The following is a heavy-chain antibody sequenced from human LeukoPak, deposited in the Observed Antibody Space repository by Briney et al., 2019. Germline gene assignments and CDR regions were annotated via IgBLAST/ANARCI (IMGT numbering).Heavy chain of an antibody. J-gene: IGHJ4*02. CDR3: SRSSSGWYTFDY. CDR2: ISGSGGST. V-gene: IGHV3-23*01. Sequence: PGGSLRLSCAASGFTFSSYAMSWVRQAPGKGLEWVSAISGSGGSTYYADSVKGRFTISRDNFKNTLFLQMNSLRAEDTAVYHCSRSSSGWYTFDYWGQGSLVTVSS. D-gene: IGHD6-19*01. CDR1: GFTFSSYA.